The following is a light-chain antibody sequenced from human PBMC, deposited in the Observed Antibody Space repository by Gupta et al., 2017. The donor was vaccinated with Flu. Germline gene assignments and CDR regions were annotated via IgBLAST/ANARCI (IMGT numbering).Light chain of an antibody. CDR2: DAS. V-gene: IGKV1-33*01. J-gene: IGKJ5*01. Sequence: DIQLTQSLFSLSASIGDRVTITCQASQDISKYLNWYQQKAGKAPKLLIYDASNLETGVPSRFSGSGSGTHFTFTISSLQPEDIATYYCQQYDNPSITFGQGTRLDIK. CDR1: QDISKY. CDR3: QQYDNPSIT.